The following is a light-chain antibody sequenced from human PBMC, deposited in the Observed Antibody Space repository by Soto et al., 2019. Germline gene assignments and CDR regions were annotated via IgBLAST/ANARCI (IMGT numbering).Light chain of an antibody. CDR1: QTVSNNY. J-gene: IGKJ5*01. V-gene: IGKV3-20*01. CDR2: GAS. CDR3: QQYAGPPTT. Sequence: TQSPGTLSLSPGDRATLSCRASQTVSNNYLAWCQQKPGQAPRVIMYGASRRATGIPDRFSGGGSGTDFTLTISRLEPEDFAVYFCQQYAGPPTTFGQGTRLEIK.